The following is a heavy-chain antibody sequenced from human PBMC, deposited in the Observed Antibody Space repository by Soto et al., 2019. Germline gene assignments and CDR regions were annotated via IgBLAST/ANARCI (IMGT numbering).Heavy chain of an antibody. V-gene: IGHV4-61*01. CDR2: IYYSGST. CDR1: GGSVSSGSYY. J-gene: IGHJ4*02. CDR3: ATTERGYSYGSTPFDY. Sequence: SETLSLTCTVSGGSVSSGSYYWSWIRQPPGKGLEWIGYIYYSGSTNYNPSLKSRVTISVDTSKNQFSLKLSSVTAADTAVYYCATTERGYSYGSTPFDYWGQGTLVTVSS. D-gene: IGHD5-18*01.